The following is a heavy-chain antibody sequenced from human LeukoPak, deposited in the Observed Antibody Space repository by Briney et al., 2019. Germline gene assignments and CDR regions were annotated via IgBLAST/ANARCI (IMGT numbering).Heavy chain of an antibody. D-gene: IGHD5-12*01. CDR2: IKEDGSDK. J-gene: IGHJ4*02. CDR3: ARGGHFNFDY. CDR1: EFTFSSYW. Sequence: GGSLRLSCAASEFTFSSYWMKWVRQAPGKGLEWVASIKEDGSDKYYVDSVKGRFSISRDNAKYSLFLQMNSLRTEDTAVYYCARGGHFNFDYWGQGTLVIVSS. V-gene: IGHV3-7*01.